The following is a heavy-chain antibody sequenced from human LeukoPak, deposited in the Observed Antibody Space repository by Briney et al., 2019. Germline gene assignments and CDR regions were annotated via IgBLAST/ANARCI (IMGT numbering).Heavy chain of an antibody. Sequence: SETLCLSCTASGGSISSYYWSWIRQPPGKGLEWIAYIYYSGGTNYNPSPMSGVSTSAETIKKQFSLKLSSVTAADTAVYYSARAVGATGGKPFAYWGQGNVVTVSA. CDR3: ARAVGATGGKPFAY. J-gene: IGHJ4*02. V-gene: IGHV4-59*08. D-gene: IGHD1-26*01. CDR2: IYYSGGT. CDR1: GGSISSYY.